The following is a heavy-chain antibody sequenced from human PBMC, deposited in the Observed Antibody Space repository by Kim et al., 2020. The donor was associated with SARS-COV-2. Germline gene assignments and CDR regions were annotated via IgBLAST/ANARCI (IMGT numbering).Heavy chain of an antibody. CDR2: GSHSGTT. CDR1: GGSISSGGHY. Sequence: SETLSLTCTVSGGSISSGGHYWSWIRQSPGKGLEWIGYGSHSGTTYYSPSLESRVTISVDTSESQFSLRLNSVTAADTAVYYCGRVSASGTTFDYGGQGTLVTVSS. V-gene: IGHV4-31*03. J-gene: IGHJ4*02. D-gene: IGHD1-1*01. CDR3: GRVSASGTTFDY.